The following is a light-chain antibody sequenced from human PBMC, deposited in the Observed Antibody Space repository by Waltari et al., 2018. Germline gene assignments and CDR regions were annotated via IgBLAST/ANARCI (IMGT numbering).Light chain of an antibody. CDR1: SSAFGGSNH. Sequence: QSALTQPASVSGSPGQSITISCTGTSSAFGGSNHVSWYQQHPGKAPKLMIYDVSNRPSGVSNRFSGSKSGITASLTISGLQAEDEADYYCSSYTSSSTGVFGGGTKLTVL. J-gene: IGLJ2*01. V-gene: IGLV2-14*03. CDR3: SSYTSSSTGV. CDR2: DVS.